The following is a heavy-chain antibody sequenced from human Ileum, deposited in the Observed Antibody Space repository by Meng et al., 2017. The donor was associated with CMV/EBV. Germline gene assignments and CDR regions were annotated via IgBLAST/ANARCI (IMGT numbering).Heavy chain of an antibody. CDR2: ISYDGNNE. CDR3: ARGEVTIFGVVMKFYYYGMDV. J-gene: IGHJ6*02. D-gene: IGHD3-3*02. CDR1: GFNFSNYA. Sequence: GESLRLSCAASGFNFSNYAIHWVRQAPGEGLGWVAVISYDGNNEFYSNSVKDRFTISRDNSKNTMHLQMNSPRVEDTAVYYCARGEVTIFGVVMKFYYYGMDVWGQGTTVTVSS. V-gene: IGHV3-30-3*01.